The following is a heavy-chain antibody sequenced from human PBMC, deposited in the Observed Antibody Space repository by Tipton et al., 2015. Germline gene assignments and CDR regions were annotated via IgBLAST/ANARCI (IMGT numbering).Heavy chain of an antibody. D-gene: IGHD5-12*01. V-gene: IGHV3-7*01. CDR1: GFTFSSPA. CDR3: ARSGGYGWDH. J-gene: IGHJ4*02. CDR2: IKPDGSDQ. Sequence: SLRLSCAASGFTFSSPAMSWVRQAPGKGLEWVANIKPDGSDQYYVDSVKGRFTFSRDNAKNSMYLQMNSLRPEDTAVYYCARSGGYGWDHWGQGALVTVSS.